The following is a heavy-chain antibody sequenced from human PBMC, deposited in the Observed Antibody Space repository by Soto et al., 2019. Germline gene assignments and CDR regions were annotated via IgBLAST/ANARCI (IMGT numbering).Heavy chain of an antibody. CDR3: AKDLIGFRAFDI. J-gene: IGHJ3*02. CDR2: ISYDGSNK. CDR1: GFTFSSYG. D-gene: IGHD2-8*01. V-gene: IGHV3-30*18. Sequence: QVQLVESGGGVVQPGRSLRLSCAASGFTFSSYGMHWVRQAPGKGLEWVAVISYDGSNKYYADSVKGRFTISRDNSKNTLYLQMNSLRAEDTAVYYCAKDLIGFRAFDIWGQGTMVTVSS.